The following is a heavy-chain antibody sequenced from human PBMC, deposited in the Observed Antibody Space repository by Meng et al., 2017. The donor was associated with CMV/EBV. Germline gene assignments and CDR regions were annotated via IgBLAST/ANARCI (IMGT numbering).Heavy chain of an antibody. J-gene: IGHJ6*02. CDR3: ARGTYYDFWSGYCPSCYYYGMDV. CDR2: ISYDGSNK. V-gene: IGHV3-30-3*01. D-gene: IGHD3-3*01. CDR1: GFTFSSYA. Sequence: GESLKISCAASGFTFSSYAMSWVRQAPGKGLEWVAVISYDGSNKYYADSVKGRFTISRDNSKNTLYLQMNSLRAEDTAVYYCARGTYYDFWSGYCPSCYYYGMDVWGQGTTVTVSS.